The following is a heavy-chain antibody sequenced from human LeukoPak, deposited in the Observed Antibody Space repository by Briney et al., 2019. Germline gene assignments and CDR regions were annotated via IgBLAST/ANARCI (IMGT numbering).Heavy chain of an antibody. CDR2: INHSGST. CDR3: ARSVDSSGYSDY. D-gene: IGHD3-22*01. J-gene: IGHJ4*02. V-gene: IGHV4-34*01. CDR1: GGSFSGYY. Sequence: SETLSLTCAVYGGSFSGYYGSWIRQPPGKGLDWIGEINHSGSTNYNPSLKSRVTISVDTSKNQFSLKLSSVTAADTAVYYCARSVDSSGYSDYWGQGTLVTVSS.